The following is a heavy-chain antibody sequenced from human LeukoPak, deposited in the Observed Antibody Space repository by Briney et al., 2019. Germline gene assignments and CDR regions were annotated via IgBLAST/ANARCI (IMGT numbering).Heavy chain of an antibody. V-gene: IGHV1-2*06. J-gene: IGHJ5*02. CDR1: GYTFTGYY. D-gene: IGHD2-2*01. Sequence: ASVKVSCKASGYTFTGYYVHWVRQAPGQGLEWMGRINPNSGGTNYAQKFQGRVTMTRDTSISTAYMELSRLRSDDTAVYYCATYCSSTCCPNWFDPWGQGTLVTVSS. CDR3: ATYCSSTCCPNWFDP. CDR2: INPNSGGT.